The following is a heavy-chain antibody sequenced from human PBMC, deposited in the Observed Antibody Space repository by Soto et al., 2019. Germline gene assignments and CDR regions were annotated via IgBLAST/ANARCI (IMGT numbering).Heavy chain of an antibody. CDR2: ISSSGSTI. CDR1: GFTFSDYY. J-gene: IGHJ6*02. Sequence: RLSCAASGFTFSDYYMSWIRQAPGKGQEWVSYISSSGSTIYYADSVKGRFTISRDNAKNSLYLQMNSLRAEDTAVYYCARKFGEMATITYYYYYGMDVWGQGTTVTVSS. CDR3: ARKFGEMATITYYYYYGMDV. V-gene: IGHV3-11*01. D-gene: IGHD5-12*01.